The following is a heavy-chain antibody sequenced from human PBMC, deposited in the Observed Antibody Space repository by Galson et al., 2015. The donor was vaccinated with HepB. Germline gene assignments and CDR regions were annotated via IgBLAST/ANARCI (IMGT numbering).Heavy chain of an antibody. V-gene: IGHV3-7*03. Sequence: SLRLSCAGTGFTFSGHWMNWVRRAPGKGLEWVVNIRYDGSQINYVDSVKGRFTISRDNAKNSLYLQMNSLRAEDTAMYYCARTNALDIWGQGTMVIVSS. CDR3: ARTNALDI. CDR1: GFTFSGHW. CDR2: IRYDGSQI. J-gene: IGHJ3*02.